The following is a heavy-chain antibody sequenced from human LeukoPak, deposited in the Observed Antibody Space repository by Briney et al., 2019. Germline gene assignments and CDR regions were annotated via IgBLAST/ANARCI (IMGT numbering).Heavy chain of an antibody. J-gene: IGHJ5*02. CDR2: MYLSGTT. D-gene: IGHD4-17*01. V-gene: IGHV4-4*02. CDR3: ARDNDGDTNWFDP. Sequence: PSETLSLTCTVSGDSINSLDLWSWVRQPPGKGLEWIGEMYLSGTTHSNPSVKSRVTISIDKSKNQFFLNLSSVTAADTAVYYCARDNDGDTNWFDPWGQGTLVTVSS. CDR1: GDSINSLDL.